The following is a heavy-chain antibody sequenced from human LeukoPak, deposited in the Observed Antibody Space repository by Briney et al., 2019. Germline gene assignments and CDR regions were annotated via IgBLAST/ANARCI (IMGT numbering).Heavy chain of an antibody. J-gene: IGHJ4*02. CDR1: GFTVSSNY. CDR2: IYSGGST. CDR3: ARLGDTSGYSTFDD. V-gene: IGHV3-66*04. Sequence: PGGSLRFSCAASGFTVSSNYMSWVRQAPGKGLEWVSVIYSGGSTYYADSVKGRFTISRDNSKNTLYLQMNSLRAEDTAVYYCARLGDTSGYSTFDDWGQGILVTVSS. D-gene: IGHD3-22*01.